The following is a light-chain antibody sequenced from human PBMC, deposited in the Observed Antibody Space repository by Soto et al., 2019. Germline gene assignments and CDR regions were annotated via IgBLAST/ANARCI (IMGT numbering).Light chain of an antibody. CDR2: DAS. CDR1: HDIKKY. Sequence: DIQMTQSPSSLSASVGDRVTITCQASHDIKKYLNWYQEKPGKAPKLLIFDASNLQTGVPSRFSGSGSGTHFTFTISSLQPEDISTYYCQRYDSVPPPFAQSPRL. J-gene: IGKJ5*01. CDR3: QRYDSVPPP. V-gene: IGKV1-33*01.